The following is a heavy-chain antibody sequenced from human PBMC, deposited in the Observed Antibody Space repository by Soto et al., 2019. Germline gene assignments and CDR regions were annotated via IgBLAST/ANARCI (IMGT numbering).Heavy chain of an antibody. CDR1: GYTFTSYG. J-gene: IGHJ5*02. V-gene: IGHV1-18*01. CDR2: ISAYNGNT. Sequence: ASVKVSCKASGYTFTSYGISWVRQAPGQGLEWMGWISAYNGNTNYAQKLQGRVTMTTDTSTSTAYMELRSLRSDDTAVYYCARDRPILVVPAQGFDPWGQGTLVTVSS. CDR3: ARDRPILVVPAQGFDP. D-gene: IGHD2-2*01.